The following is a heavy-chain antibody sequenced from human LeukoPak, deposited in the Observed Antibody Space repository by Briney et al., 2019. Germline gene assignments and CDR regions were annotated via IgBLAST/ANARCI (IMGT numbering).Heavy chain of an antibody. CDR1: GFTFSSYW. CDR2: ISSSSSYI. CDR3: ARDQVIAVAGTEYYYYMDV. D-gene: IGHD6-19*01. J-gene: IGHJ6*03. Sequence: GGSLRLSCAASGFTFSSYWMHWVRQAPGKGLEWVSSISSSSSYIYYADSVKGRFTISRDNAKNSLYLQMNSLRAEDTAVYYCARDQVIAVAGTEYYYYMDVWGKGTTVTISS. V-gene: IGHV3-21*01.